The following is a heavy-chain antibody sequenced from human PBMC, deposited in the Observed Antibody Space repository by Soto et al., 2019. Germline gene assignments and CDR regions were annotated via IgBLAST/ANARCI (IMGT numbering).Heavy chain of an antibody. CDR3: ARHPPSSVYYGAGGYFDY. D-gene: IGHD3-10*01. J-gene: IGHJ4*02. V-gene: IGHV4-59*08. Sequence: QVQLQESGPGLVKPSETLSLTCTVSGGSISSYYWSWIRQPPGKGLEWIGYIYYSGSTNYNPSLKSRVTISVDTSTNQFSLKLSSVTAADTAVYYCARHPPSSVYYGAGGYFDYWGQGTLVTVSS. CDR2: IYYSGST. CDR1: GGSISSYY.